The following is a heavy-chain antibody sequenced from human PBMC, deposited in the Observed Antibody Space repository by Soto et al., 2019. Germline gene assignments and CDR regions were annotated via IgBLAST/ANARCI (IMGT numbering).Heavy chain of an antibody. V-gene: IGHV4-39*01. J-gene: IGHJ4*02. CDR3: ARPGIVGAPAD. CDR2: IYYSGST. Sequence: SETLSLTCTVSGGSISSSSYYWGWIRQPPGKGLEWIGSIYYSGSTYYNPSLKSRVTISVDTSKNQFSLKLSSVTAADTAVYYCARPGIVGAPADWGQGTLVTVSS. D-gene: IGHD1-26*01. CDR1: GGSISSSSYY.